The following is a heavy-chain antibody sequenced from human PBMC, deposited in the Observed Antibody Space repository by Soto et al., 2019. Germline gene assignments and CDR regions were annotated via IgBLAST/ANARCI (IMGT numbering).Heavy chain of an antibody. CDR2: ISRSSSTI. Sequence: GGSPRLSCAASGFTFGIYSMKWVRQAPGKGLEWVSYISRSSSTIYYADSVKGRFTISRDDAKNSLYLQMNSLRAEDTAVYYCARAPPYYYYYMDVWGKGTTVTGSS. V-gene: IGHV3-48*01. CDR3: ARAPPYYYYYMDV. CDR1: GFTFGIYS. J-gene: IGHJ6*03.